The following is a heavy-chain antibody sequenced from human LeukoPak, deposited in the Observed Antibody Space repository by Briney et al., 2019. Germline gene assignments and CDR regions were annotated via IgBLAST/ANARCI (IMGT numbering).Heavy chain of an antibody. CDR3: ARYEIAWGYRLLSYYYYMDV. J-gene: IGHJ6*03. Sequence: ASVKVSCKASGYTFTSYGISWVRQAPGQGLEWMGWISAYNGNTNYAQKLQGRVTMTTDTSTSTAYMELRSLRSDDTTVYYCARYEIAWGYRLLSYYYYMDVWGKGTTVTVSS. CDR2: ISAYNGNT. V-gene: IGHV1-18*01. CDR1: GYTFTSYG. D-gene: IGHD2-2*01.